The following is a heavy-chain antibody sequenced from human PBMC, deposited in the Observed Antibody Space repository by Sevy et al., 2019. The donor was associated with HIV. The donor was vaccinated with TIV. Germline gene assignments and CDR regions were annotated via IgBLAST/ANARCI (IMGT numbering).Heavy chain of an antibody. D-gene: IGHD2-15*01. Sequence: GGSLRLSCAASGFTFSSYAMHWVRQAPGKGLEWVAVISYDGSNKYYADSVKGRFTISRDNSKNTLHLQMNSLRAEDTAVYYCAGGGSWGGWFDPWGQGTLVTVSS. CDR1: GFTFSSYA. V-gene: IGHV3-30*04. J-gene: IGHJ5*02. CDR3: AGGGSWGGWFDP. CDR2: ISYDGSNK.